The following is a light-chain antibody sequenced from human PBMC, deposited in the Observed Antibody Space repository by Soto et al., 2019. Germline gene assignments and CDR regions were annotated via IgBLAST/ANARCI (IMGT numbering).Light chain of an antibody. CDR1: SSNIGSKY. CDR3: AAWDAGVSGPA. J-gene: IGLJ2*01. V-gene: IGLV1-47*01. CDR2: RNN. Sequence: QSVLTQPPSASGTPGQRVTISCSGSSSNIGSKYVYWYQQLPGTAPKLLMYRNNQRPSGVPDRFSGSKSGTSASLAISGLRYEDEADYYCAAWDAGVSGPAFGGGTQLTVL.